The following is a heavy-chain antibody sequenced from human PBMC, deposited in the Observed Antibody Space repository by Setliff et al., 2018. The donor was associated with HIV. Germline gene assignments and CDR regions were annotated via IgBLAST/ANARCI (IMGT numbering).Heavy chain of an antibody. CDR3: ARGANYYESNGYYDY. CDR2: IYYSGTT. Sequence: SETLSLTCNVSGGSINTGGYYWSWIRQNPGRGLEWIGYIYYSGTTYYNPSLKSRVTISVDTSKNQFSLKLSSVTAADTAVYYCARGANYYESNGYYDYWGQGTLVTVSS. J-gene: IGHJ4*02. CDR1: GGSINTGGYY. D-gene: IGHD3-22*01. V-gene: IGHV4-31*03.